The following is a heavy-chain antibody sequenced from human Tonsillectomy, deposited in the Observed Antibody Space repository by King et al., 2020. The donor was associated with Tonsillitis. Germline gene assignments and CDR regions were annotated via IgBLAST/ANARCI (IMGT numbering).Heavy chain of an antibody. Sequence: QLQESGPGLVKPSETLSLTCTVSGGSISSYYWSWIRQPPGKGLEWIGYIYYSGSTNYNPSLKSRVTISVDTSKNQFSLKLSSVTAADTAVYYCARDSDSSGWSTYYYYGMDVWGQGTTVTVSS. V-gene: IGHV4-59*01. J-gene: IGHJ6*02. CDR3: ARDSDSSGWSTYYYYGMDV. D-gene: IGHD6-19*01. CDR1: GGSISSYY. CDR2: IYYSGST.